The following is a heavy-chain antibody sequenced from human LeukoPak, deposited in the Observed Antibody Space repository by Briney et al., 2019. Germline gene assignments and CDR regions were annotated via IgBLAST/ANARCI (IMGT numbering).Heavy chain of an antibody. CDR2: IFYRAAT. D-gene: IGHD1-26*01. Sequence: SETLSLTCTVSGGSVTSRYWSWVRQPPGKGLEWIGYIFYRAATNYNPFLKSRVTMSVDTSKNQFSLKLNSVTAADTAVYYCARHSRYSGSHIDYWGQGTLVTVSS. V-gene: IGHV4-59*08. J-gene: IGHJ4*02. CDR3: ARHSRYSGSHIDY. CDR1: GGSVTSRY.